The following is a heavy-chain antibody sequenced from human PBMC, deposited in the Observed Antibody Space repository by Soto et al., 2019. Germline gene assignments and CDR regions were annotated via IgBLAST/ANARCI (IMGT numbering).Heavy chain of an antibody. V-gene: IGHV3-15*01. CDR3: TTEHYDFWSGYHFAS. CDR1: GFTFSNAW. CDR2: IKSKTDGGTT. D-gene: IGHD3-3*01. J-gene: IGHJ4*02. Sequence: EVQLVESGGGLVKHGGSLRLSCAASGFTFSNAWMSWVRQAPGKGLEWVGRIKSKTDGGTTDYAAPVKGSFTISRDDSKYTLYMQMNSLKTEDTAVYYCTTEHYDFWSGYHFASWGQGTMVTVSS.